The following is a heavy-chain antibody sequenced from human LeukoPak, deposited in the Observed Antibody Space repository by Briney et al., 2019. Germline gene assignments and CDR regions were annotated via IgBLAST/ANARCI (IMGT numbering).Heavy chain of an antibody. D-gene: IGHD6-19*01. CDR2: IYYSGST. CDR3: ASNGYSSGWENDAFDI. V-gene: IGHV4-39*07. CDR1: GGSISSSSYY. Sequence: SETLSLTCTVSGGSISSSSYYWGWIRQPPGKGLEWIGSIYYSGSTYHNPSLKSRVTISVDTSKNQFSLKLSSVTAADTAVYYCASNGYSSGWENDAFDIWGQGTMVTVSS. J-gene: IGHJ3*02.